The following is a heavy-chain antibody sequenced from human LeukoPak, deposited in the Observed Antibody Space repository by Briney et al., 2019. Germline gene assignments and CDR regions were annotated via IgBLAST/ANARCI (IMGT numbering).Heavy chain of an antibody. J-gene: IGHJ4*02. CDR1: GASISSNY. Sequence: SETLSLTCTVSGASISSNYWSWIRQPPGKGLEWIGHISFSGTTNYIPSLKSRVAISLDTSKNQFSLKLSSVTAADTAVYYCARLLGYGSGSYYIDYWGQGTLVTVSS. CDR3: ARLLGYGSGSYYIDY. V-gene: IGHV4-59*08. D-gene: IGHD3-10*01. CDR2: ISFSGTT.